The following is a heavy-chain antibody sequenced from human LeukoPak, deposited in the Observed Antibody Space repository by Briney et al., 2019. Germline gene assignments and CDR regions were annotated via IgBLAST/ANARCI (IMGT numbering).Heavy chain of an antibody. Sequence: GGSLRLSCAASGFTFSSYSMNWVRQAPGKGLEWVATIKKDGSEQYYVDSMKGRLTISRDNAKNSVYLQIHNLRAEDTAVYYCARDLGWLQSDYWGQGTLVTVSS. CDR2: IKKDGSEQ. CDR1: GFTFSSYS. CDR3: ARDLGWLQSDY. J-gene: IGHJ4*02. V-gene: IGHV3-7*01. D-gene: IGHD5-24*01.